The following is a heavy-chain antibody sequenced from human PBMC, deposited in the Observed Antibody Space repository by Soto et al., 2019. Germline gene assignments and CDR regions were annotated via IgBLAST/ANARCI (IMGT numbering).Heavy chain of an antibody. Sequence: GGSLRLSCAASGFTFSSYAMSWVRQAPGKGLEWVSAISGSGGSTYYADSVKGRFTISRDNSKNTLYLQMNSLRAEDTAVYYCAKDFNHNGSGSRPCDYWGQGTLVTVSS. V-gene: IGHV3-23*01. CDR2: ISGSGGST. D-gene: IGHD3-10*01. J-gene: IGHJ4*02. CDR3: AKDFNHNGSGSRPCDY. CDR1: GFTFSSYA.